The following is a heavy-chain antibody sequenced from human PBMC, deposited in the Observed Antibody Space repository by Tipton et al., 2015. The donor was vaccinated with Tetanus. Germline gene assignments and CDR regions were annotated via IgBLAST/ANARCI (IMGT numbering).Heavy chain of an antibody. J-gene: IGHJ5*02. CDR2: ISYDGSNK. Sequence: SLRLSCAASGFTFSSYGMHWVRQAPGKGLEWVAVISYDGSNKYYADSVKGRFTISRDNSKNTLYLQMNSLRAEDTAVYYCARDPGVDIVATIGFDPWGQGTLVTVSS. CDR3: ARDPGVDIVATIGFDP. V-gene: IGHV3-30*19. D-gene: IGHD5-12*01. CDR1: GFTFSSYG.